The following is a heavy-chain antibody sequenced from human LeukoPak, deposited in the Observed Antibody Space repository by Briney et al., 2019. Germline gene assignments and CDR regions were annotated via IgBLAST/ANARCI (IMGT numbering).Heavy chain of an antibody. CDR2: INHSGST. Sequence: SETLSLTCAVYGGSFSGYYWSWIRQPPGKGLEWIGEINHSGSTNYNPSLKSRVTISVDTSKNQFSLELSSVTAADTAVYYCARRQYSRRFGYWGQGTLVTVSS. CDR3: ARRQYSRRFGY. V-gene: IGHV4-34*01. J-gene: IGHJ4*02. D-gene: IGHD6-13*01. CDR1: GGSFSGYY.